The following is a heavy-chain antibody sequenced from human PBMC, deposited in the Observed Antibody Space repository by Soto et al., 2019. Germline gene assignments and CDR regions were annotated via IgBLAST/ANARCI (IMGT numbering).Heavy chain of an antibody. J-gene: IGHJ4*02. D-gene: IGHD5-18*01. Sequence: GGSLSLSCAASGFTFSSYGIHWVRQAPGKGLEWVAAIWYDGSNKYYADSVKGRFTISRDNSKNTLYLQMNSLRAEDTAVYYCARDSNLGYSYGYIDYWGQGTLVTVSS. CDR2: IWYDGSNK. V-gene: IGHV3-33*01. CDR1: GFTFSSYG. CDR3: ARDSNLGYSYGYIDY.